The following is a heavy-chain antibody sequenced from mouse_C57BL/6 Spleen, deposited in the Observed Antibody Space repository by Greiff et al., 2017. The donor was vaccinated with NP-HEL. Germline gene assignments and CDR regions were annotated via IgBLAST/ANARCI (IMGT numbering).Heavy chain of an antibody. Sequence: VQGVESGAELVRPGASVTLSCKASGYTFTDYEMHWVKQTPVHGLEWIGAIDPETGGTAYNQKFKGKAILTADKSSSTAYMELRSLTSEDSAVYYCTRGRGYSPWFAYWGQGTLVTVSA. V-gene: IGHV1-15*01. J-gene: IGHJ3*01. D-gene: IGHD2-3*01. CDR2: IDPETGGT. CDR3: TRGRGYSPWFAY. CDR1: GYTFTDYE.